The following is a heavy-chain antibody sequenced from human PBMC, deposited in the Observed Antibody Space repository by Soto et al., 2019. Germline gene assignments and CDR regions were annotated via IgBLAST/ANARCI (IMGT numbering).Heavy chain of an antibody. J-gene: IGHJ4*02. Sequence: QITLKESGPTLVKPTQTLTLTCTFSGFSLSTXXXGXXXXRQPPGKALEWLGVIYWDDSKHYSPSLETRLTXXXXXXXXXXXXXXXXXXXXXXXXXXXXXKGYGDYPLDYWGQGTLVTVSS. D-gene: IGHD4-17*01. CDR3: XXKGYGDYPLDY. V-gene: IGHV2-5*02. CDR2: IYWDDSK. CDR1: GFSLSTXXXG.